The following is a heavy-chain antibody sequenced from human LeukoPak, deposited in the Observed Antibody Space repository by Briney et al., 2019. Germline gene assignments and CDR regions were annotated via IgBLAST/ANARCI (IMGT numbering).Heavy chain of an antibody. CDR1: VDSMNSYY. Sequence: SETLSLTCSVSVDSMNSYYWSWIRQSAGKGLEWIGRIYTSGNTDYSPSLKSRVTISIDTSKRQFSLKLRSVTAADTAVYYCARAPAVSETTWFGPWGQGTLVTVSS. V-gene: IGHV4-4*07. CDR3: ARAPAVSETTWFGP. CDR2: IYTSGNT. D-gene: IGHD1/OR15-1a*01. J-gene: IGHJ5*02.